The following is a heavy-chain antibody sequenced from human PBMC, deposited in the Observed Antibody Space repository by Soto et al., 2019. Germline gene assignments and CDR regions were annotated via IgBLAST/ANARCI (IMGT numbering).Heavy chain of an antibody. CDR2: IIPILGIA. D-gene: IGHD3-3*01. CDR3: ARVGWVFGYMDV. J-gene: IGHJ6*03. CDR1: GGTFSSYT. V-gene: IGHV1-69*02. Sequence: GASVKVSCKASGGTFSSYTISWVRQAPGQGLEWMGRIIPILGIANYAQKFQGRVTITADKSTSTAYMELSSLRSEDTAVYYCARVGWVFGYMDVWGKGTTVTVSS.